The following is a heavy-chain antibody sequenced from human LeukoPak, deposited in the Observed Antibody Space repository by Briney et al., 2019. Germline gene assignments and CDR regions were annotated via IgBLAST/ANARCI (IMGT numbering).Heavy chain of an antibody. CDR2: INHSGST. D-gene: IGHD4-11*01. CDR1: GGSFSGYC. Sequence: SETLSLTCAVYGGSFSGYCWSWIRQPPGKGLERIGEINHSGSTNYNPSLKSRVTISVETSKNHFSLKLTSVTAADTAVYFCARGPDYSDYYYSYYMDVWGKGTTVTVSS. CDR3: ARGPDYSDYYYSYYMDV. J-gene: IGHJ6*03. V-gene: IGHV4-34*01.